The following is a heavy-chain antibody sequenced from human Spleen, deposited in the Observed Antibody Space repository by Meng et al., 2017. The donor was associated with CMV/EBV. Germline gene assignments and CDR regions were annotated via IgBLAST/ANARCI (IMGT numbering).Heavy chain of an antibody. J-gene: IGHJ4*02. V-gene: IGHV3-30*02. CDR2: LRYDGTNK. CDR1: GFTFRSNG. CDR3: AKEGILSGGNY. D-gene: IGHD7-27*01. Sequence: GGSLRLSCAASGFTFRSNGMRWVRQAPGKGLEWVAFLRYDGTNKYYADSVKGRFTISRDNSTNTLYLQMNSLRTEDTAVYFCAKEGILSGGNYWGQATLVTVSS.